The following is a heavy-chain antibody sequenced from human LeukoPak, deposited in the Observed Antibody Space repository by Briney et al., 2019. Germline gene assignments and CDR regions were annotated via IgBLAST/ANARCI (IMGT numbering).Heavy chain of an antibody. J-gene: IGHJ4*02. D-gene: IGHD5-24*01. V-gene: IGHV1-69*13. CDR1: GYTFTSYY. CDR3: ASGMATATDY. CDR2: IIPIFGTA. Sequence: GASVKVSCKASGYTFTSYYMHWVRQAPGQGLEWMGGIIPIFGTANYAQRFQGRVTITADESTSTAYMELSSLRSEDTAVYYCASGMATATDYWGQGTLVTVSS.